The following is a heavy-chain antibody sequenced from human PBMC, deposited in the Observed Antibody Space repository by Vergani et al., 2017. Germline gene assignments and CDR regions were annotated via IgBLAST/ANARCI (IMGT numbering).Heavy chain of an antibody. J-gene: IGHJ4*02. CDR1: GGTFSSYA. CDR2: IIPIFGTA. CDR3: ARGPQGVDSDNYYFDY. V-gene: IGHV1-69*01. D-gene: IGHD5-12*01. Sequence: QVQLVQSGAEVKKPGSSVKVSCKASGGTFSSYAISWVRQAPGQGLEWMGGIIPIFGTANYAQKFQGRVTITADESTSTAYMELSSLRSEDTAVYYWARGPQGVDSDNYYFDYWGQGTLVTVSS.